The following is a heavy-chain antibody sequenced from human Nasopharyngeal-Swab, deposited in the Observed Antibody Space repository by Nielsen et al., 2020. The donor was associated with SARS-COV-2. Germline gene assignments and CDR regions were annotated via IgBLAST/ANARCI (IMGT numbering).Heavy chain of an antibody. V-gene: IGHV1-24*01. CDR1: GYTLTELS. CDR3: ATGFAITMVRGVRYYYYGMDV. CDR2: FDPEDGET. J-gene: IGHJ6*02. Sequence: ASVKVSCKVSGYTLTELSMHWVRQAPGKGLEWMGGFDPEDGETIYAQKFQGRVTMTEDTSTDTAYMELSSLRSEDTVVYYCATGFAITMVRGVRYYYYGMDVWGQGTTVTVSS. D-gene: IGHD3-10*01.